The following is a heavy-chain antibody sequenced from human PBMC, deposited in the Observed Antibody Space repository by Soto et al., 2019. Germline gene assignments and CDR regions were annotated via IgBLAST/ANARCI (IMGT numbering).Heavy chain of an antibody. CDR2: IYYSGST. Sequence: QVQLQESGPGLVKPSQTLSLTCTVSGGSISRGGFYWSWIRQHPGKGLEWIGYIYYSGSTYYNPSLKSRATISVDTSKNQFSLKLSSVTAADTAVYYCARVDRYSRSWNLFDSWGQGTLVPVSS. CDR1: GGSISRGGFY. J-gene: IGHJ4*02. V-gene: IGHV4-31*03. D-gene: IGHD6-13*01. CDR3: ARVDRYSRSWNLFDS.